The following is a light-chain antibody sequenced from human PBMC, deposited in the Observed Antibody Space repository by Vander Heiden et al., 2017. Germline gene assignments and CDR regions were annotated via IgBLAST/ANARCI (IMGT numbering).Light chain of an antibody. CDR3: ETWDISTRV. CDR2: VAPTVIY. CDR1: SGHSSSI. V-gene: IGLV4-60*03. J-gene: IGLJ3*02. Sequence: QPVLTQSSSPSASLGSSVKLTCTLSSGHSSSIIAWHHQQPTKAPQFLMKVAPTVIYKKGSGVPDCSSGSSSGADRYLIISNLQSEDDAYYYCETWDISTRVFGGGTKLTVL.